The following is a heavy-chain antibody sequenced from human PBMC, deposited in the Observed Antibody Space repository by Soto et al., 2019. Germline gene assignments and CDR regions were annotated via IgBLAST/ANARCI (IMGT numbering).Heavy chain of an antibody. D-gene: IGHD6-19*01. CDR3: ARDGAVSGNINFDN. J-gene: IGHJ4*01. CDR2: INGDTGNT. V-gene: IGHV1-3*01. CDR1: GYTFTNYA. Sequence: ASVKVSCKSSGYTFTNYAIHWVRQAPGQRHEWMGWINGDTGNTKYSPKFQARVTLTRDTSASTAYMELSSLRSEDTAVYYCARDGAVSGNINFDNWGHGTLVTVSS.